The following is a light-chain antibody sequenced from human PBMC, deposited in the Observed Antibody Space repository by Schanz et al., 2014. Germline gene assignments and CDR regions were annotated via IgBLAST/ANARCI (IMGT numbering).Light chain of an antibody. CDR2: EGS. CDR1: SSDVGSYNL. J-gene: IGLJ3*02. CDR3: SSYTSSSTPWV. Sequence: QSVLTQPASVSGSPGQSVTISCTGTSSDVGSYNLVSWYQQHPGKAPKVMIYEGSKRPSGVSDRFSGSKSGNTASLTISGLQAEDEADYYCSSYTSSSTPWVFGGGTKVTVL. V-gene: IGLV2-14*02.